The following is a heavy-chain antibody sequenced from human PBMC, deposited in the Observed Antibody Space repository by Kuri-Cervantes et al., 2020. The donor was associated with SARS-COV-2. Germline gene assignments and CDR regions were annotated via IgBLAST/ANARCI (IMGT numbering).Heavy chain of an antibody. Sequence: GGSLRLSCAASGFTFSSYAMHWVRQAPGKGLEWVAVISYDGSNKYYADSVKGRFTISRDNSKNTLYLQMNSLRAEDTAVYYCARSRIAARTNWFDPWGQGTLVTVSS. CDR2: ISYDGSNK. J-gene: IGHJ5*02. V-gene: IGHV3-30*01. D-gene: IGHD6-13*01. CDR1: GFTFSSYA. CDR3: ARSRIAARTNWFDP.